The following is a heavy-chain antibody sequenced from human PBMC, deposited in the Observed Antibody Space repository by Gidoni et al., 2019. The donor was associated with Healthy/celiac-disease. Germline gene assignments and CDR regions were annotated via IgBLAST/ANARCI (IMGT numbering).Heavy chain of an antibody. CDR3: AKEALHIVVVTAIKT. CDR1: GVTFSSYA. J-gene: IGHJ4*02. Sequence: EVQLLESGGGLVQPGGSRRSSCAAPGVTFSSYAMSWVRQAPGKGLEWVSAIRGSGGSTSYADSVKGRFTISRDNSKNTLYLQMNSLRAEDTAVYYCAKEALHIVVVTAIKTWGQGTLVTVSS. V-gene: IGHV3-23*01. CDR2: IRGSGGST. D-gene: IGHD2-21*02.